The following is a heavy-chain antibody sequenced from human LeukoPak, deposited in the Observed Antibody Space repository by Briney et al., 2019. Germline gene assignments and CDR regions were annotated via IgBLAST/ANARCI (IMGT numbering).Heavy chain of an antibody. CDR1: GGTFSSYA. Sequence: SVKVSCKASGGTFSSYAISWVRQAPGQGLEWMGGIIPIFGTANYAQKFQGRVTITADESTSTVYMDLSSLRSKDTAVYYCASNGVGSGRSKDFDYWGQGTLVTVSS. CDR2: IIPIFGTA. D-gene: IGHD3-10*01. J-gene: IGHJ4*02. CDR3: ASNGVGSGRSKDFDY. V-gene: IGHV1-69*13.